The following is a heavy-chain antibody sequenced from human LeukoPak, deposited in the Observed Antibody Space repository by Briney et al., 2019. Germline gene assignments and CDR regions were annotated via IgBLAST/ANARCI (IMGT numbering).Heavy chain of an antibody. CDR1: GYTFTSYY. D-gene: IGHD5-18*01. CDR3: ARDSLKYSYGWIHDY. CDR2: INPSGGST. V-gene: IGHV1-46*01. J-gene: IGHJ4*02. Sequence: ASVKVSCKASGYTFTSYYMHWERQAPGQGLEWMGIINPSGGSTSYAQKFQGRVTMTRDMSTSTVYMELSSLRSEDTAVYYCARDSLKYSYGWIHDYWGQGTLVTVSS.